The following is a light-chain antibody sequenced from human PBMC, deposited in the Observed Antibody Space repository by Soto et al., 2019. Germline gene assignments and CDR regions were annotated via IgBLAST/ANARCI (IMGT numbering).Light chain of an antibody. CDR3: KQRHSYPIT. J-gene: IGKJ5*01. CDR1: QGISNY. V-gene: IGKV1-9*01. Sequence: DIKLPQSRSFLYASVGDTVTITFRASQGISNYLAWYQQKPGKAPNLLIHTAYSLQTGVQSRFSGSGSGTDFTLTISSLQPEDFATYYCKQRHSYPITVGRGPRLEIK. CDR2: TAY.